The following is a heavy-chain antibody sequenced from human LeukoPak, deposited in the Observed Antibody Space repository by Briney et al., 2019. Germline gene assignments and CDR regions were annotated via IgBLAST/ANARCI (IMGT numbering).Heavy chain of an antibody. CDR3: ARGNGDYGAPYWYFDP. J-gene: IGHJ2*01. V-gene: IGHV4-31*03. Sequence: SQTLSLTCTVSGGSISSGGYYWSWIRQHPGKGLEWIGYIYYSGSTYYNPSLKSRVTISVDTSKNQFSLKLSSVTAADTAVYYCARGNGDYGAPYWYFDPWGRGTLVTVSS. CDR1: GGSISSGGYY. D-gene: IGHD4-17*01. CDR2: IYYSGST.